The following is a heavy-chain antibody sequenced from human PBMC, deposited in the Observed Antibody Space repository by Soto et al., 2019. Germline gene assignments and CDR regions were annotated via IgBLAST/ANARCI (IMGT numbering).Heavy chain of an antibody. CDR3: AREGGYSYGFGY. CDR1: GYTFTSYD. Sequence: QVQLVQSGAEVKKPGASVKVSCKASGYTFTSYDINLVRQATGQGLEWMGWMNPNSGNTAYAQKFQGRVTMTRNTSISTAYMELSSLRSEDTALYYCAREGGYSYGFGYWGQGTLVTVSS. J-gene: IGHJ4*02. CDR2: MNPNSGNT. V-gene: IGHV1-8*01. D-gene: IGHD5-18*01.